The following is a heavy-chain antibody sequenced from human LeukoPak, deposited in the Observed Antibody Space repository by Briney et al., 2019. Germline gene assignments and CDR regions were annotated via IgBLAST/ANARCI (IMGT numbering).Heavy chain of an antibody. J-gene: IGHJ6*02. CDR2: ISHDGGNE. CDR3: VSRLDV. Sequence: GSLRLSCAVSGFTFSRYPMQWVRQAPGKGLEWVAVISHDGGNEDYTDSVKGRFTISRDNPNTTLYLQMDSLRPEDTAIYYCVSRLDVWGQGTTVTVSS. V-gene: IGHV3-30-3*01. CDR1: GFTFSRYP. D-gene: IGHD6-6*01.